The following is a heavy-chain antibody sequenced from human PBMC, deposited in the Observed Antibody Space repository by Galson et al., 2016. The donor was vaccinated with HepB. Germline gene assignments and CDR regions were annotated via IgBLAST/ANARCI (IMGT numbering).Heavy chain of an antibody. CDR3: AKDHGYSYGYLAY. CDR2: ISYDGSNK. V-gene: IGHV3-30*18. CDR1: GFTFGHYG. Sequence: SLRLSCAASGFTFGHYGMHWVRQVPGKGLDWVAVISYDGSNKYYADSVKGRFTISRDNSKNTLYLQMNSLRAEDTAVYYCAKDHGYSYGYLAYWGQGTLVTVSS. J-gene: IGHJ4*02. D-gene: IGHD5-18*01.